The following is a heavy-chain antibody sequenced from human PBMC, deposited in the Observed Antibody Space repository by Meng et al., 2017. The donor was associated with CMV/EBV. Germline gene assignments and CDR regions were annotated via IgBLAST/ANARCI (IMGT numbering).Heavy chain of an antibody. Sequence: ASVKVSCKASGYTFTTSDINWGRQATGQGLEWMGWMNPTSGNTGYAQKFQGRVTMTRVTSISTAYMELSSLTSDDTAVYYCARTRIEVEPDGTKIKYYNYGMDVWGQGTTVTVSS. V-gene: IGHV1-8*01. CDR3: ARTRIEVEPDGTKIKYYNYGMDV. CDR2: MNPTSGNT. J-gene: IGHJ6*02. D-gene: IGHD2-15*01. CDR1: GYTFTTSD.